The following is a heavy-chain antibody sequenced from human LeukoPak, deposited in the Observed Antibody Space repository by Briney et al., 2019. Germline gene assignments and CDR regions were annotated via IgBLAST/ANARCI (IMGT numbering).Heavy chain of an antibody. J-gene: IGHJ3*02. V-gene: IGHV4-59*08. Sequence: PSETLSLTCTVSGGSISSYYWSWIRQPPGKGLEWIGYIYYSGSTNYNPSLKSRVTISVDTSKNQFSLKLSSVTAADTAVYYCARSQDIVVVPAASDAFDIWGQGTMVTVSS. CDR3: ARSQDIVVVPAASDAFDI. D-gene: IGHD2-2*01. CDR1: GGSISSYY. CDR2: IYYSGST.